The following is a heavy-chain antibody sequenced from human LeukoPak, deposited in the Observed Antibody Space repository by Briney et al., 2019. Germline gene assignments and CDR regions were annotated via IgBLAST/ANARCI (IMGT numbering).Heavy chain of an antibody. CDR1: GYTFTGHH. Sequence: GASVKVSCSASGYTFTGHHIHFVRQAPGQGLEWMGWIDPNNGDSNYAQKFQGRVTMTRDTSISTAYMELSRLRSDDTAVYYCARDPAYGDYGGWGQGTLVTVSS. CDR2: IDPNNGDS. J-gene: IGHJ4*02. CDR3: ARDPAYGDYGG. V-gene: IGHV1-2*02. D-gene: IGHD4-17*01.